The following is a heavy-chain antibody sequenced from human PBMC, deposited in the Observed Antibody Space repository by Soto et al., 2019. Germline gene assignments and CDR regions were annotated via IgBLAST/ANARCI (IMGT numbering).Heavy chain of an antibody. CDR2: ISYDGSNK. V-gene: IGHV3-30-3*01. D-gene: IGHD6-19*01. J-gene: IGHJ4*02. Sequence: GVSLRLSCAASGFTFSGYAMHWVRQAPGKGLEWVAVISYDGSNKYYADSVKGRFTISRDNSKNTLYLQMNSLRGEDTAVYYCASIGWSGYWGQGTQVTVSS. CDR1: GFTFSGYA. CDR3: ASIGWSGY.